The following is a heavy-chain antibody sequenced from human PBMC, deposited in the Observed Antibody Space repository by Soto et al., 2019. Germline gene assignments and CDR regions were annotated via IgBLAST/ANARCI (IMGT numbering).Heavy chain of an antibody. D-gene: IGHD6-6*01. CDR3: ARVKVGSSSSGFDY. CDR2: INPNSGST. CDR1: GYTFTGYY. J-gene: IGHJ4*02. V-gene: IGHV1-2*02. Sequence: AAVKVSGKASGYTFTGYYMHWVRQAPGQGREWMGWINPNSGSTNYAQKFQGRVTMTRDTSISTAYMELGRLRSDDTAVYYCARVKVGSSSSGFDYWGQGTLVTVSS.